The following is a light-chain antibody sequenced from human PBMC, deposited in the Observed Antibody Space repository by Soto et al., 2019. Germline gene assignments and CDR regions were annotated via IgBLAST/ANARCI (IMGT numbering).Light chain of an antibody. J-gene: IGLJ1*01. CDR1: SSDVGGYNF. CDR2: EVS. V-gene: IGLV2-8*01. Sequence: QYALTQPPSASGSPGQSVTISCTGTSSDVGGYNFVSWYQQHPGKAPKLMIYEVSKRPSGVPDRFSGSKSDNTASLTVSGLQAEDEADYYCSSYAGSNNRYVFGTGTKVTVL. CDR3: SSYAGSNNRYV.